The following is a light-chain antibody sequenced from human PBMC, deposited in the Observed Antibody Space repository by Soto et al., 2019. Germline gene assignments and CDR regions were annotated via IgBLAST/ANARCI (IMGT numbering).Light chain of an antibody. J-gene: IGLJ3*02. V-gene: IGLV1-44*01. CDR3: AAWDGSLNGWV. Sequence: VLTQAPSVSGTPGQRVTISCSGSSSNIGSNTVSWYQQVPGTAPKVLIYSNVQRPSGVPDRFSGSKSGTSASLAIGGLQSEDEADYYCAAWDGSLNGWVFGGGTKLTVL. CDR2: SNV. CDR1: SSNIGSNT.